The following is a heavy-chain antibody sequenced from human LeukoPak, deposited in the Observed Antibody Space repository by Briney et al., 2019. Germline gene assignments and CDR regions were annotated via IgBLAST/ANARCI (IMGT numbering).Heavy chain of an antibody. V-gene: IGHV4-61*02. CDR1: GASIGSGTDY. D-gene: IGHD3-10*01. J-gene: IGHJ4*02. Sequence: SQTLSLTCSVSGASIGSGTDYWGWVRQPAGKGLEWVGRTSITGTTNYNPSLKSRVTISVDTSKNQFSLKVNSVTAADTAVYYCARGRPYYGSDRTFDYWGQGTLVTVSS. CDR2: TSITGTT. CDR3: ARGRPYYGSDRTFDY.